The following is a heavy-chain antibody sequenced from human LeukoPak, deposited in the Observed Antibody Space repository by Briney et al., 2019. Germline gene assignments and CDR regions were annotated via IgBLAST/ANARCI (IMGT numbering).Heavy chain of an antibody. CDR2: ISAYNGNT. D-gene: IGHD6-19*01. CDR1: GYTFTSYG. J-gene: IGHJ4*02. CDR3: ARKYSSGWYTD. Sequence: ASVKVSCKASGYTFTSYGISWVRQAPGQGLEWMGWISAYNGNTNYAQKLQGRVTMTTDTSTSTAYMELSRLRSDDTAVYYCARKYSSGWYTDWGQGTLVTVSS. V-gene: IGHV1-18*01.